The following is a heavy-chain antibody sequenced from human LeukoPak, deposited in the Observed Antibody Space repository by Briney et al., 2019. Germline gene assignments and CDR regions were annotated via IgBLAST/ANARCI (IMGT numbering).Heavy chain of an antibody. CDR3: ARDNDGVVTAIDY. CDR2: ISSSSSTI. D-gene: IGHD2-21*02. J-gene: IGHJ4*02. Sequence: GGSLRLSCAASGFTSSSYSMNWVRQAPGKGLEWVSYISSSSSTIYYADSVKGRFTISRDNAKNSLYLQMNSLRAEDTAVYYCARDNDGVVTAIDYWGQGTLVTVSS. CDR1: GFTSSSYS. V-gene: IGHV3-48*04.